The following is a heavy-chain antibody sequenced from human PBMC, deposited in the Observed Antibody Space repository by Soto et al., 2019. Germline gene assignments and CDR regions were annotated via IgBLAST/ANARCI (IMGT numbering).Heavy chain of an antibody. D-gene: IGHD3-10*01. CDR3: TRASASSMLRGVVIN. J-gene: IGHJ4*02. V-gene: IGHV4-4*02. CDR1: GGSISTDNW. CDR2: MYHSGDS. Sequence: SETLSLTCAVSGGSISTDNWWSCVRQPPGKGLEWIGEMYHSGDSNFNPSLKSRVTISVDKSKNQFSMQMASVTAADTALYYCTRASASSMLRGVVINWGRGTQVTVYS.